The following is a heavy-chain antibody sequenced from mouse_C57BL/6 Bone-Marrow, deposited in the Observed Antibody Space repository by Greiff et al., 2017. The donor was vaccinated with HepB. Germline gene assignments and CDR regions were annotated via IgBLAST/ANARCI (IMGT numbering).Heavy chain of an antibody. V-gene: IGHV1-81*01. Sequence: QVQLQQSGAELARPGASVKLSCKASGYTFTSYGISWVKQRTGQGLEWIGEIYPRSGNTYYNEKFKGKATLTADKSSSTAYMELRSLTAEDSAVYFCARSPLPLLPYFDYWGQGTTLTVSA. D-gene: IGHD1-1*01. CDR3: ARSPLPLLPYFDY. CDR2: IYPRSGNT. CDR1: GYTFTSYG. J-gene: IGHJ2*01.